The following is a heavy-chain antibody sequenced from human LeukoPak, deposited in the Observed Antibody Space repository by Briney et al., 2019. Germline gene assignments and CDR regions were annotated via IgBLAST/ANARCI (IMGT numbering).Heavy chain of an antibody. D-gene: IGHD3-16*02. Sequence: GGSLRLSCAASGFTFSSYSMNWVRQAPGKGLEWVSSISSSSSYIYYADSVKGRFTISRDNAKNSLYLQMNSLRAEDTAVYYCARASNDYVWGSYRAIDYWGQGTLVTVSS. CDR3: ARASNDYVWGSYRAIDY. CDR2: ISSSSSYI. J-gene: IGHJ4*02. V-gene: IGHV3-21*01. CDR1: GFTFSSYS.